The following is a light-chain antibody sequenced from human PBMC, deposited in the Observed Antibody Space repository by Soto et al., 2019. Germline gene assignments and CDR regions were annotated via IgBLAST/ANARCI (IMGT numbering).Light chain of an antibody. Sequence: QSVLTQPPSASGTPGQRVTISCSGSNSNIGSNKVNWYQQLPGTAPKLLIYTSNQRPSGVPARFSGSTSGTSASLAISGLQSEDEADYYCAAWDDNLSGFYVFGTGTKSPS. J-gene: IGLJ1*01. V-gene: IGLV1-44*01. CDR3: AAWDDNLSGFYV. CDR2: TSN. CDR1: NSNIGSNK.